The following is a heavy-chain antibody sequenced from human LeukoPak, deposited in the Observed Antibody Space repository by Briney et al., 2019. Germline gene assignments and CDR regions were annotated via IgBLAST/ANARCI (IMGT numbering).Heavy chain of an antibody. CDR2: IYYSGST. D-gene: IGHD5-24*01. J-gene: IGHJ4*02. CDR3: ARAGRDGYSYFDY. V-gene: IGHV4-59*01. Sequence: PSETLSLTCTVSGGSISSYYWSWIRQPPGKGLEWIGYIYYSGSTNCNPSLKSRVTISVDTSKNQFSLKLSSVTAADTAVYYCARAGRDGYSYFDYWGQGTLVTVSS. CDR1: GGSISSYY.